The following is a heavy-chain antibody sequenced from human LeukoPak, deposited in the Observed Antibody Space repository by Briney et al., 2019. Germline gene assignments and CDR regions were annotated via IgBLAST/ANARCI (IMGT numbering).Heavy chain of an antibody. D-gene: IGHD1-26*01. J-gene: IGHJ4*02. CDR2: ISAYNGDT. CDR1: GYTFTSYG. V-gene: IGHV1-18*01. CDR3: ARDQGSIVGATGGIDY. Sequence: GASVKVSCKASGYTFTSYGISWVRQAPGQGLERMGWISAYNGDTNYAQKLQGRVTMTTDTSTSTAYMELRSLRSDDTAVYYCARDQGSIVGATGGIDYWGQGTLVTVSS.